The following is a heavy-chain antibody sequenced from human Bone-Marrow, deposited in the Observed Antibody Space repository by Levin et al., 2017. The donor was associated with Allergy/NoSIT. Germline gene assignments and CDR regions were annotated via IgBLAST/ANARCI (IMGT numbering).Heavy chain of an antibody. V-gene: IGHV3-33*01. J-gene: IGHJ4*02. CDR1: GFTFSSYG. D-gene: IGHD3-10*01. Sequence: GGSLRLSCAASGFTFSSYGMHWVRQAPGKGLEWVAVIWYDGSNKYYADSVKGRFTISRDNSKNTLYLQMNSLRAEDTAVYYCARDYGSGSYYPPFDYWGQGTLVTVSS. CDR3: ARDYGSGSYYPPFDY. CDR2: IWYDGSNK.